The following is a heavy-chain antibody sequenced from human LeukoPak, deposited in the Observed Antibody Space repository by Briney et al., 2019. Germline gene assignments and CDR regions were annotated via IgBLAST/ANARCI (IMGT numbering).Heavy chain of an antibody. CDR1: GFTFSSYW. CDR2: IKQDGSEK. J-gene: IGHJ4*02. D-gene: IGHD3-9*01. CDR3: ARDGRYFDWLLF. Sequence: GGSLRLSCAASGFTFSSYWMSWVRQAPGKGLEWVANIKQDGSEKYYVDSVKGRFTISRDNVKNSVYLQMNSLRAEDTAVYYCARDGRYFDWLLFGGQGTLVTVSS. V-gene: IGHV3-7*01.